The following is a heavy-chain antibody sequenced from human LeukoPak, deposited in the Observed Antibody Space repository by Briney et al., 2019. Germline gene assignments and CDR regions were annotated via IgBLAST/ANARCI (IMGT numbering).Heavy chain of an antibody. CDR3: ARAVAGRIDY. CDR1: GYTFTGYY. J-gene: IGHJ4*02. CDR2: INPNSGGT. D-gene: IGHD6-19*01. V-gene: IGHV1-2*02. Sequence: ASAKVSCKASGYTFTGYYMNWVRQAPGQGLEWMGWINPNSGGTNYAQKFQGRATMTRDTSISTAYMELSRLRSDDTAVYYCARAVAGRIDYWGQGTLVTVSS.